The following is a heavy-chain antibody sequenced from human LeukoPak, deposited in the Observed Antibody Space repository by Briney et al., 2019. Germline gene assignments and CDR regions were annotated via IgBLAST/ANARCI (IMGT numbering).Heavy chain of an antibody. D-gene: IGHD3-3*01. CDR3: ARRGLYYDFWSGYSPDPTFDY. V-gene: IGHV4-31*03. Sequence: SETLSLTCTVSGGSISSGGYYWSWIRQHPGKGLEWIGYIYYSGSTYYNPSLKSRVTISVDTSKNQFSLKLSSVTAADTAVYYCARRGLYYDFWSGYSPDPTFDYWGQGTLVTVSS. CDR1: GGSISSGGYY. CDR2: IYYSGST. J-gene: IGHJ4*02.